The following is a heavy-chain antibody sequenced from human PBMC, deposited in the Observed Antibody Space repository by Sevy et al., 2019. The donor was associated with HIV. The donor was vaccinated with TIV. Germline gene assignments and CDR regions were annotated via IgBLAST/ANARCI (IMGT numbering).Heavy chain of an antibody. CDR1: GFTFNNFW. CDR3: AGEVGGGYFDY. CDR2: IKPDGSES. Sequence: GGSLRLSCVASGFTFNNFWMAWVRQAPGKGLEWFANIKPDGSESNHVGSVKGRFTISRDNAKNSLYLQMNSLTAEDTAVYYCAGEVGGGYFDYWGEGTLVTVSS. D-gene: IGHD3-16*01. V-gene: IGHV3-7*01. J-gene: IGHJ4*01.